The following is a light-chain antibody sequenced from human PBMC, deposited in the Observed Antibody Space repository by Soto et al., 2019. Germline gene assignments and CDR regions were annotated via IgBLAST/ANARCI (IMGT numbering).Light chain of an antibody. V-gene: IGLV2-14*01. J-gene: IGLJ2*01. CDR3: TSYRNTDTVV. CDR2: EVY. CDR1: SNDVGGYNH. Sequence: QSALTKPASGSGSPGQSITISCTGTSNDVGGYNHVSWYQQLPGKAPTLIIYEVYYRPSGVSTRFSGSKSGNTASLTISGLQAEDEADYYCTSYRNTDTVVFGGGTKLTVL.